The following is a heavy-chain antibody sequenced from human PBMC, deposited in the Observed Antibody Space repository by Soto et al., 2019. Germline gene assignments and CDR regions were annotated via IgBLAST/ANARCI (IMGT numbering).Heavy chain of an antibody. J-gene: IGHJ4*02. CDR1: GFTFSSYS. Sequence: GGSLRLSCAASGFTFSSYSMNWVRQAPGKGLEWVSSISSSSSYIYYADSVKGRFTISRDNAKNSLYLQMNSLRAEDTAVYYCARGSYGEYQLLGYWGQGTLVTVSS. D-gene: IGHD2-2*01. V-gene: IGHV3-21*01. CDR2: ISSSSSYI. CDR3: ARGSYGEYQLLGY.